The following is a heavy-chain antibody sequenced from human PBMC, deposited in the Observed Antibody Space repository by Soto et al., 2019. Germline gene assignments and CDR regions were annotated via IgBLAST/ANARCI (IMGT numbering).Heavy chain of an antibody. J-gene: IGHJ4*02. CDR3: ARDGRYYDSSGYYRYFFDY. D-gene: IGHD3-22*01. Sequence: SETLSLTCTVSGGSISSGGYYWSWIRQHPGKGLEWIGYIYYSGSTYYNPSLKSRVTISVDTSKNQFSLKLSSVTAADTAVYYCARDGRYYDSSGYYRYFFDYWGQGTLVTVSS. V-gene: IGHV4-31*03. CDR1: GGSISSGGYY. CDR2: IYYSGST.